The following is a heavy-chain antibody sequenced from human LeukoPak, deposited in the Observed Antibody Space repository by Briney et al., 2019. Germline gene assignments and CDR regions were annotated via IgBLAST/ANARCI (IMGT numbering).Heavy chain of an antibody. CDR3: TRIRGYSAYDFNY. CDR1: GRRFKDAW. J-gene: IGHJ4*02. V-gene: IGHV3-15*01. Sequence: TGGSLRLSCAASGRRFKDAWMSWVRQAPGKGREWVGRIKSKTDGVTTDYAAPVKGRFTISRDDSKNTLYLQVNRLKTEDTALYYCTRIRGYSAYDFNYWGQGTLVTVSS. CDR2: IKSKTDGVTT. D-gene: IGHD5-12*01.